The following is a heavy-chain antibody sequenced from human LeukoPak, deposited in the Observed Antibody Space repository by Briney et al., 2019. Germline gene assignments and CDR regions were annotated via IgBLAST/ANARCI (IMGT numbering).Heavy chain of an antibody. V-gene: IGHV3-74*01. J-gene: IGHJ3*01. CDR2: INSDGSST. CDR3: VRGPQALTSLYAFDF. Sequence: TGGSLRLSCAASGFTFSSYSMNWVRQAPGKGLVWVSRINSDGSSTSYADSVKGRFTVSRDNAKNTLYLQMNSLRAEDTAVYYCVRGPQALTSLYAFDFWGRGTMVTVSS. CDR1: GFTFSSYS.